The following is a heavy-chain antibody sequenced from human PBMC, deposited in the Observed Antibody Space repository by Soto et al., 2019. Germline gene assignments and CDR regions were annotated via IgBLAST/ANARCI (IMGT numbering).Heavy chain of an antibody. CDR1: GGTISSSSYY. J-gene: IGHJ5*02. CDR3: ASRMVTMVRGVTTSWFDP. D-gene: IGHD3-10*01. V-gene: IGHV4-61*05. CDR2: IYYSGST. Sequence: ASETLSLTCTVSGGTISSSSYYWSWNRKPPGKGLEWIGYIYYSGSTNYNPSLKSRVTISVDTSKNQFSLKLSSVTAADTAVYYCASRMVTMVRGVTTSWFDPWGQGTLVTVSS.